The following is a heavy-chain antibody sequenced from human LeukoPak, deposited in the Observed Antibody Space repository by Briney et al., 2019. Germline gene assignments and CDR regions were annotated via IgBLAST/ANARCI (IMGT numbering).Heavy chain of an antibody. D-gene: IGHD5-18*01. CDR3: ARDVSYDSYYYGMDV. CDR2: IKQDGSEK. V-gene: IGHV3-7*04. J-gene: IGHJ6*02. Sequence: PGGSLRLSCAASGFTFSSYWMSWVRQAPGKGLEWVANIKQDGSEKYYVDSVKGRFTISRDNAKNSVYLQMNSLRAEDTAVYYCARDVSYDSYYYGMDVWGQGTTVTVSS. CDR1: GFTFSSYW.